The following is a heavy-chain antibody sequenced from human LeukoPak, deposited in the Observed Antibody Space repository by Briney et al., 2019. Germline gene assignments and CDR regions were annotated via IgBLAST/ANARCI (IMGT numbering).Heavy chain of an antibody. D-gene: IGHD2-21*02. CDR3: TTDGYHYGGDATVVY. V-gene: IGHV3-15*01. Sequence: GGSLRLSCTAAVFTFTNAWMCWVRQAAGKGLEWVGHIKSKSDGGTTDSAEPVKGRFTLSRDDLKGIVFLQMSSLKVEDTAVYYCTTDGYHYGGDATVVYWGHGTLVTVSS. CDR1: VFTFTNAW. CDR2: IKSKSDGGTT. J-gene: IGHJ4*01.